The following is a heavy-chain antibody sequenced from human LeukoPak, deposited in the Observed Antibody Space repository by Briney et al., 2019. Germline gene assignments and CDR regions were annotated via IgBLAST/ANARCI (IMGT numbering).Heavy chain of an antibody. D-gene: IGHD2-2*01. Sequence: PSETLSLTCTVSGGSISTYYWCWIRQPAGKGLEWIGRIHSSGTTHYNPSLRSRVTLSIDTSKNQFSLKLSSVTAADTAVYYCGRLNLPAVSGAFDYWGQGTLVTVSS. V-gene: IGHV4-4*07. J-gene: IGHJ4*02. CDR2: IHSSGTT. CDR1: GGSISTYY. CDR3: GRLNLPAVSGAFDY.